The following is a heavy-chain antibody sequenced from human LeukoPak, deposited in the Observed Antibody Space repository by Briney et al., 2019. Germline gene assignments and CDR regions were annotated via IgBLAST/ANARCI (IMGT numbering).Heavy chain of an antibody. CDR2: IYYSGST. CDR3: ARASVATIPLATFDI. Sequence: SETLSLTCTVSGDSISSGDYYWNWIRQPPGKGLEWIGYIYYSGSTNYNPSLRSRVTMTRDTSTSTVYMELSSLRSEDTAVYYCARASVATIPLATFDIWGQGTMVTVSS. V-gene: IGHV4-30-4*02. CDR1: GDSISSGDYY. J-gene: IGHJ3*02. D-gene: IGHD5-24*01.